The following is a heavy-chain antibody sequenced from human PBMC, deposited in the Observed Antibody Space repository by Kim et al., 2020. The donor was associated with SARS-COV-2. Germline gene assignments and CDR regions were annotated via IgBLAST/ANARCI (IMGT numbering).Heavy chain of an antibody. CDR2: IYYSGST. CDR3: ARSQIGDYYDSSGPFDY. Sequence: SETLSLTCTVSGGSISSYYWSWIRQPPGKGLEWIGYIYYSGSTNYNPSLKSRVTISVDTSKNQFSLKLSSVTAADTAVYYCARSQIGDYYDSSGPFDYWGQGTLVTVSS. V-gene: IGHV4-59*01. D-gene: IGHD3-22*01. CDR1: GGSISSYY. J-gene: IGHJ4*02.